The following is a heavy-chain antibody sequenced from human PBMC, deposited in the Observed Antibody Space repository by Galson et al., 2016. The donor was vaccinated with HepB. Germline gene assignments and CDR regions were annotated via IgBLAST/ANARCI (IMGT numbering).Heavy chain of an antibody. J-gene: IGHJ6*02. CDR3: ANFHQPSGYYYGIDV. Sequence: SETLSLTCTVSGGSIIINTYSWAWIRQPPGKGLEWIGTIYYTGTTWYNPSLRSRVTISVDTSRDHFSLNLNSVTAAAAAVYYCANFHQPSGYYYGIDVWGQGTTVTVSS. CDR1: GGSIIINTYS. D-gene: IGHD2/OR15-2a*01. V-gene: IGHV4-39*02. CDR2: IYYTGTT.